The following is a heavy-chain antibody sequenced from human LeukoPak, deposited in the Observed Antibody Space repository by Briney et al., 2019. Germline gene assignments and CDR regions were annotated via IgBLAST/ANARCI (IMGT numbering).Heavy chain of an antibody. D-gene: IGHD6-19*01. CDR1: GFTFSSYG. J-gene: IGHJ4*02. V-gene: IGHV3-21*01. CDR2: ISSSSSYI. CDR3: IAVAGAAYFDH. Sequence: GGSLRLSCAASGFTFSSYGMNWVRQAPGKGLEWVSSISSSSSYIYYADSVKGRFTISRDNAKNSLYLQMNSLRAEDTAVYCCIAVAGAAYFDHWGQGTLVSVSS.